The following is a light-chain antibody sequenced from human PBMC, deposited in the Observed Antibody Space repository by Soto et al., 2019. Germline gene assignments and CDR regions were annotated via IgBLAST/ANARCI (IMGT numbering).Light chain of an antibody. CDR2: KAS. CDR1: QSISSW. CDR3: QQCNSYPWT. J-gene: IGKJ1*01. Sequence: DIQMTQSPSTLSASVGDRVTITCRASQSISSWLAWYQQKPGKAPKLLIYKASSLESGVPSRFSGSGSGQEFTPTISSLKPDDFATYSCQQCNSYPWTVGQGTKVEIQ. V-gene: IGKV1-5*03.